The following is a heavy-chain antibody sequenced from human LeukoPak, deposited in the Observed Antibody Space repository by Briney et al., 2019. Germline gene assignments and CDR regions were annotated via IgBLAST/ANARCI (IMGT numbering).Heavy chain of an antibody. D-gene: IGHD6-13*01. V-gene: IGHV3-11*04. CDR3: ARDQVSVAGTGIDY. CDR1: GFTFSDYY. Sequence: GGSLRLSCAASGFTFSDYYMSWIRQAPGKGLEWVSYISSSGNSISYADSVKGRFTISRDNAKNSLYLQMNSLGAEDTAVYYCARDQVSVAGTGIDYWGQGTLVTVSS. J-gene: IGHJ4*02. CDR2: ISSSGNSI.